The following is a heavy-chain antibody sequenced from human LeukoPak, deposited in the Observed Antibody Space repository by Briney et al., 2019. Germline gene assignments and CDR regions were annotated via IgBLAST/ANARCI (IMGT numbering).Heavy chain of an antibody. CDR1: GGSISSSSYY. D-gene: IGHD4-17*01. CDR3: ASSSHGDAYYFDY. CDR2: IYYSGST. V-gene: IGHV4-39*07. J-gene: IGHJ4*02. Sequence: KASETLSLTCTVSGGSISSSSYYWGWIRQPPGKGLEWIGSIYYSGSTYYNPSLKSRVTISVDTSKNQFSLKLSSVTAADTAVYYCASSSHGDAYYFDYWGQGTLVTVSS.